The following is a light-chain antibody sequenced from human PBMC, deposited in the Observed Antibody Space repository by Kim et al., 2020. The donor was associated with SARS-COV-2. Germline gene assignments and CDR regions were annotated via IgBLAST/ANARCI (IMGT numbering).Light chain of an antibody. J-gene: IGLJ1*01. CDR1: SSDVGGYNY. CDR3: SSYAAISNFV. V-gene: IGLV2-8*01. Sequence: GQSVTLSCTGTSSDVGGYNYVSWYQQHPGKAPKLMIYEVSKRPAGVPDRFSGSKSGNTASLTVSGLQAEDEADYYCSSYAAISNFVFGTGTKVTVL. CDR2: EVS.